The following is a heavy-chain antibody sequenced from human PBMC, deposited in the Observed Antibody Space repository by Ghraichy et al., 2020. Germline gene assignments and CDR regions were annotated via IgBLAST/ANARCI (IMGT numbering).Heavy chain of an antibody. Sequence: SGPTLVKPTQTLTLTCTFSGFSLSTSGMCVTWIRQPPGKALAWLARIDWDDDKHYSTSLKTRLTISKDTSKNQVVLTMTNMDPLDTATYSCARMSLSGSYFDYWGQGALVTVSS. J-gene: IGHJ4*02. CDR3: ARMSLSGSYFDY. V-gene: IGHV2-70*11. CDR1: GFSLSTSGMC. CDR2: IDWDDDK. D-gene: IGHD1-26*01.